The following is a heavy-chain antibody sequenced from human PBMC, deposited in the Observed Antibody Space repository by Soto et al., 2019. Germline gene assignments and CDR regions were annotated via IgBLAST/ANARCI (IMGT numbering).Heavy chain of an antibody. Sequence: EMPLVESGGGLVQPGGSLKLSCAASGFPFSGSAMHWVRQASGKGLEWVGRIRSKTYNYATSYAASVEGRFIISRDDSKNTAYLQMTGLKTEDTAIYYCTNLFGVIQVDVWGQGTTVTVSS. CDR2: IRSKTYNYAT. CDR3: TNLFGVIQVDV. CDR1: GFPFSGSA. D-gene: IGHD3-3*01. V-gene: IGHV3-73*01. J-gene: IGHJ6*02.